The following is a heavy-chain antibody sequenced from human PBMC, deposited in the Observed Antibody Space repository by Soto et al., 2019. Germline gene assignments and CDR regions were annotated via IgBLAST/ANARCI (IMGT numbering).Heavy chain of an antibody. Sequence: GRPLRVSCGAAGVACSNVWINCVRKAPGKGLEWVGRIKSKGHGGTTDFAAPVRGRFAISRDDSRNLVYMQMNSLNTEDTAVYYCTADSYTSVIVVRFDYWGHGTLVTVSS. CDR1: GVACSNVW. V-gene: IGHV3-15*07. J-gene: IGHJ4*01. D-gene: IGHD3-22*01. CDR3: TADSYTSVIVVRFDY. CDR2: IKSKGHGGTT.